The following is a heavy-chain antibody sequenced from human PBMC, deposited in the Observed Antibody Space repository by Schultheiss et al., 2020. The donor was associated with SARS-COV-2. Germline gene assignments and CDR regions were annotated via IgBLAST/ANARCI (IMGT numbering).Heavy chain of an antibody. CDR2: IWYDGSNK. V-gene: IGHV3-33*01. CDR3: ARKGRDGYNYFDY. J-gene: IGHJ4*02. D-gene: IGHD5-24*01. CDR1: GFTFSNYG. Sequence: SLKISCAASGFTFSNYGMHWVRQAPGKGLEWVAIIWYDGSNKYYADSVKGRFTISRDNSKNTLYLQMNSLRAEDTAVYYCARKGRDGYNYFDYWGQGTLVTVSS.